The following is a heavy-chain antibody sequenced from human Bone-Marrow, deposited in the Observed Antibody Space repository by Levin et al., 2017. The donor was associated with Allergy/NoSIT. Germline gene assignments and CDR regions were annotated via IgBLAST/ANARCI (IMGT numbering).Heavy chain of an antibody. CDR2: ISAYNGNT. D-gene: IGHD3/OR15-3a*01. V-gene: IGHV1-18*01. CDR3: ARVVMDWVFSSPYYFDY. J-gene: IGHJ4*02. CDR1: GYTFTSYG. Sequence: VASVKVSCKASGYTFTSYGIIWVRQAPGQGLEWMGWISAYNGNTNYAQKLQGRVTMTTDTSTSTAYMELRSLRSDDTAVYYCARVVMDWVFSSPYYFDYWGQGTLVTVSS.